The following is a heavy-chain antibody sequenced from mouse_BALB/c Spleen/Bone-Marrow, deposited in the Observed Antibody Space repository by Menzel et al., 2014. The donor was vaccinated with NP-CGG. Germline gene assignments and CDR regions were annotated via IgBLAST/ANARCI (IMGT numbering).Heavy chain of an antibody. V-gene: IGHV14-3*02. CDR3: ALLYGNYDY. Sequence: LVESGAELVKPGASAKLSCTASGFNIKDTYMHWVKQRPEQGLEWIGRIDPANGNTKYDPKFQGKATITADTSSNTAYLQLSSLTSEDTAVYYCALLYGNYDYWGQGTTLTVSS. D-gene: IGHD2-10*02. J-gene: IGHJ2*01. CDR1: GFNIKDTY. CDR2: IDPANGNT.